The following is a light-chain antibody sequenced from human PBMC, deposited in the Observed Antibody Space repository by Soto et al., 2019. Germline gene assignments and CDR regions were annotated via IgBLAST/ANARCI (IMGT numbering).Light chain of an antibody. CDR1: SSDVGGYNY. Sequence: QSVLTQPRSVSGSPGQSVTISCTGTSSDVGGYNYVSWYQQHPGKAPKLIIYDVSKRPSGVPDRFSGSKSGNTASLTISGLRAEDEADYYCCSYAGSYTVVFGGGTQLTVL. V-gene: IGLV2-11*01. CDR3: CSYAGSYTVV. J-gene: IGLJ7*01. CDR2: DVS.